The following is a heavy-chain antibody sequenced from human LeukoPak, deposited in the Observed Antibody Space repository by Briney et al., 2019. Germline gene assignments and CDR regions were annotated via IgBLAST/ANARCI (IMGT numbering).Heavy chain of an antibody. D-gene: IGHD6-6*01. CDR3: VRWSGSVTARNYYYYMDV. Sequence: PSETLSLTCTVSGGSVRRGNYYWTWIRQPAGSGLEWIGRINTSGTTDYNPSLRTRVTISVDASRNQFSLNLSSVTAADTAVYYCVRWSGSVTARNYYYYMDVWGEGTTVTVSS. CDR2: INTSGTT. V-gene: IGHV4-61*02. CDR1: GGSVRRGNYY. J-gene: IGHJ6*03.